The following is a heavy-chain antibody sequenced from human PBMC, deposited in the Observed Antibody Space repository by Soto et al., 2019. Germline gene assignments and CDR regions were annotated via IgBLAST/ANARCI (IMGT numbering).Heavy chain of an antibody. CDR3: ASYDGAEYFQH. D-gene: IGHD5-12*01. CDR1: GGSISSGGYS. J-gene: IGHJ1*01. Sequence: QLQLQESGSGLVKPSQTLSLTCAVSGGSISSGGYSWSWIRQPPGKGLEWIGYIYHSGSTYYNPSLRSRVTISVDRSKNQFSLKLSSVTAADTAVYYCASYDGAEYFQHWGQGTLVTVSS. CDR2: IYHSGST. V-gene: IGHV4-30-2*01.